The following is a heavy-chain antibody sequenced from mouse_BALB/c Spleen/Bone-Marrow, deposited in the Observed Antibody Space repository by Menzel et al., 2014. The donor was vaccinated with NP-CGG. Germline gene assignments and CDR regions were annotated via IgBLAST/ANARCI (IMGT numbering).Heavy chain of an antibody. CDR3: TRGDDFITAVVVDFDY. J-gene: IGHJ2*01. D-gene: IGHD1-1*01. Sequence: VQLQQCGAELVRPGASVTLSCKASGYTFTDYEMHWVKQTPVHGLEWIGAIDPETGGTAYNQKSKGKAALPADKSPSTACMELRSMTSEDAAVYYCTRGDDFITAVVVDFDYWGQGTTLTGSS. CDR2: IDPETGGT. CDR1: GYTFTDYE. V-gene: IGHV1-15*01.